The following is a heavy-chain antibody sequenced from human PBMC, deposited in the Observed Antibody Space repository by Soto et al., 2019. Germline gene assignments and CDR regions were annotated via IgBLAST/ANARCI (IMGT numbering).Heavy chain of an antibody. CDR1: GFTFSSYG. CDR2: ISYDGSNK. CDR3: AKESTGSPLGY. Sequence: QVQLVESGGGVVQPGRSLRLSCAASGFTFSSYGMHWVRQAPGKGLEWVAVISYDGSNKYYADSVKGRFTISRDNSKNTLYLQMNSLRAEDTAVYYCAKESTGSPLGYWGQGTLVTVSS. V-gene: IGHV3-30*18. D-gene: IGHD3-10*01. J-gene: IGHJ4*02.